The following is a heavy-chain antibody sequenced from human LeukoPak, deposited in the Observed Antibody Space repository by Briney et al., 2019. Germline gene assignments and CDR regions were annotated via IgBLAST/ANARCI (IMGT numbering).Heavy chain of an antibody. CDR1: GYAVSSGYY. J-gene: IGHJ4*02. CDR3: ARGGIGSGRFDS. V-gene: IGHV4-38-2*02. D-gene: IGHD3-10*01. Sequence: SETLSLTCNVSGYAVSSGYYWGWVRQPPGKGLEWIVSVLHAGNTYYNPSLRSRVTVSLDTSKNQCTLKLNSVTAADTAVYFCARGGIGSGRFDSWGQGTLVTVS. CDR2: VLHAGNT.